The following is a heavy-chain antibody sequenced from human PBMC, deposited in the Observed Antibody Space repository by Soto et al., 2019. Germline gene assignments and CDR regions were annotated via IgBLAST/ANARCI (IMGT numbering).Heavy chain of an antibody. J-gene: IGHJ5*02. Sequence: QVQLVQSGAEVKKPGASVKVSCKASGYTFTRYAMHWVRQAPGQGLEWMGWINTGTGNTHYSQKFQGRVTFTRDASATTAYMELSSLTSEDTAVYYCARNVDYFDPWGQGTLVTVSS. CDR3: ARNVDYFDP. D-gene: IGHD4-17*01. CDR2: INTGTGNT. CDR1: GYTFTRYA. V-gene: IGHV1-3*04.